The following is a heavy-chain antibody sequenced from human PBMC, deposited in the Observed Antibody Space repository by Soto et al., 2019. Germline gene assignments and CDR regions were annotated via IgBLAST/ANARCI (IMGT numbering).Heavy chain of an antibody. CDR3: AKERVRRPDDAFDI. CDR1: GFTFSRFA. V-gene: IGHV3-23*01. Sequence: GGSLRLSCSASGFTFSRFAMGWVRQAPGKGLEWVSAISGSGGSTYYADSVKGRFTISRDNSKNTLYLQMNSLRAEDTAVYYCAKERVRRPDDAFDIWGQGTMVTVSS. J-gene: IGHJ3*02. CDR2: ISGSGGST. D-gene: IGHD2-21*01.